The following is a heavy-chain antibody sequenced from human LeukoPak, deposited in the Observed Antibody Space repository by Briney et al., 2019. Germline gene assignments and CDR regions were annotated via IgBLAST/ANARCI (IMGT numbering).Heavy chain of an antibody. V-gene: IGHV3-23*01. D-gene: IGHD5-18*01. Sequence: PGGSLRLSGAASGFTFSSYAMSWVRQAPGKGLEWVSAISGSGGSTYYADSVKGRFTISRDNSKNTLYLQMNSLRAEDTAVYYCAKPASVSYGYYYGMDVWGQGTTVTVSS. CDR1: GFTFSSYA. CDR2: ISGSGGST. CDR3: AKPASVSYGYYYGMDV. J-gene: IGHJ6*02.